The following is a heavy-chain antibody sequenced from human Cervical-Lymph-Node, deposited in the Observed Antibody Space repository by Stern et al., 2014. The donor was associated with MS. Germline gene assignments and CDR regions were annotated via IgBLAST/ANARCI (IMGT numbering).Heavy chain of an antibody. D-gene: IGHD2-2*01. V-gene: IGHV1-46*01. CDR1: GYSLTSHS. Sequence: VQLVESGAEVKEPGASVTVSCKASGYSLTSHSMHWVRQAPGQGLEWMAIIDDRSGRATYAQKFQDRVTMTRETSTSTVHMEVSSLRSDDTAVYYCARSLQYCGSTTCYFYGMDVWGQGTAVTVSS. J-gene: IGHJ6*02. CDR2: IDDRSGRA. CDR3: ARSLQYCGSTTCYFYGMDV.